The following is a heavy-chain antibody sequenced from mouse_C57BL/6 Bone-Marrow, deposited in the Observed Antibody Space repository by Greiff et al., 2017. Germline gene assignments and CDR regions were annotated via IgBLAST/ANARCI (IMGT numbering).Heavy chain of an antibody. D-gene: IGHD2-3*01. J-gene: IGHJ4*01. CDR2: IYPISGNT. Sequence: QVHVKQSGAELARPGASVKLSCKASGYTFTSYGISWVKQRTGQGLEWIGEIYPISGNTYYNEKFKGKATLTADESSSTAYLELRSLTSEDSAVYFCARTDGYRAMDYWGQGTSVTVSS. CDR3: ARTDGYRAMDY. V-gene: IGHV1-81*01. CDR1: GYTFTSYG.